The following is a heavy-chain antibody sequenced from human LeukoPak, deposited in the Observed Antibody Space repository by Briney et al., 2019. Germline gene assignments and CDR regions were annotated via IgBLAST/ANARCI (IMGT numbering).Heavy chain of an antibody. Sequence: PGGSLRLSCAASGFTFSSYEMNWVRQAPGKGLEWVSYISSSGSTIYYADSVKGRFTISRDNAKTSLYLQMNSLRAEDTAVYYCVRGVATTGGYYYMDVWGKGTTVTISS. CDR2: ISSSGSTI. CDR1: GFTFSSYE. D-gene: IGHD5-12*01. V-gene: IGHV3-48*03. CDR3: VRGVATTGGYYYMDV. J-gene: IGHJ6*03.